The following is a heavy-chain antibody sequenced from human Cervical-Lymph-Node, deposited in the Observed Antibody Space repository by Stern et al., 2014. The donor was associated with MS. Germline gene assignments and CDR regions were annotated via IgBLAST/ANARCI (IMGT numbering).Heavy chain of an antibody. D-gene: IGHD3-10*01. CDR1: AYTITDYY. CDR2: ITPNSGGT. V-gene: IGHV1-2*02. Sequence: QVQLVQSGAEVKKPGASVKVSCKASAYTITDYYTHWVRQAPGHGLEWMGWITPNSGGTYSAQKFQGRLTRTRDTSISTAYMELSSLRSDDTAVYYCARGGGYSYSTLDYWGQGTQATVSS. J-gene: IGHJ4*02. CDR3: ARGGGYSYSTLDY.